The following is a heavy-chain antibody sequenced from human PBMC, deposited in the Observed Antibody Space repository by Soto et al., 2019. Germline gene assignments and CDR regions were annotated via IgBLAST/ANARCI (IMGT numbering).Heavy chain of an antibody. Sequence: SETLSLTCTVSGGSISSYYWSWIRQPPGKGLEWIGYIYYSGSTNYNPSLKSRVTISVDTSKNQFSLKLSSVTAADTAVYYCARGGARPGIGADYWGQGTLVTVSS. CDR2: IYYSGST. CDR1: GGSISSYY. CDR3: ARGGARPGIGADY. D-gene: IGHD6-6*01. J-gene: IGHJ4*02. V-gene: IGHV4-59*01.